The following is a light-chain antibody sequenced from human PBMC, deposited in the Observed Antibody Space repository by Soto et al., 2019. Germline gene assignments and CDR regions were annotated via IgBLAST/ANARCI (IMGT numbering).Light chain of an antibody. CDR3: QQLNSYSLT. CDR2: AAS. J-gene: IGKJ4*01. CDR1: QSISSW. Sequence: DIQMTQSPSTLSASVGDRVTITCRASQSISSWLAWYQQKPGKAPKLLIYAASTLQSGVPSRFSGSGSGTDFTLIISSLQPEDSATYYCQQLNSYSLTFGGGTKVDIK. V-gene: IGKV1-5*01.